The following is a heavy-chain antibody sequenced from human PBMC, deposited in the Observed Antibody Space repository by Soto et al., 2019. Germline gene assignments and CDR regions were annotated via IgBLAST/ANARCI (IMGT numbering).Heavy chain of an antibody. D-gene: IGHD5-12*01. CDR3: ARDFEEWWLRRAFDY. CDR1: GFTFSSYW. CDR2: IKQDGSEK. J-gene: IGHJ4*02. Sequence: EVQLVESGGGLVQPGGSLRLSCAASGFTFSSYWMSWVRQAPGKGLEWVANIKQDGSEKYYVDSVKGRFTISRDNAKKSLYLQMNSLRDEDTAVYYCARDFEEWWLRRAFDYWGQGTLVTVSS. V-gene: IGHV3-7*01.